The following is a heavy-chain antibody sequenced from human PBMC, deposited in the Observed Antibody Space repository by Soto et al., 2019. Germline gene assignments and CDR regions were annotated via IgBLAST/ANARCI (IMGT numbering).Heavy chain of an antibody. V-gene: IGHV4-30-4*01. J-gene: IGHJ6*02. D-gene: IGHD3-3*01. Sequence: SETLSLTCTVSGGSISSGDYYWSWIRQPPGKGLEWIGYIYYSGSTYHNPSLKSRVTISVDTSKNQFSLKLSSVTAADTAVYYCARVRVAPNSGGMDVWGQGTTVTVSS. CDR1: GGSISSGDYY. CDR2: IYYSGST. CDR3: ARVRVAPNSGGMDV.